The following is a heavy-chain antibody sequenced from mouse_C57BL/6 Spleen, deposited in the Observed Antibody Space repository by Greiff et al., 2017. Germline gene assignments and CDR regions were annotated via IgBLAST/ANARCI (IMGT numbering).Heavy chain of an antibody. D-gene: IGHD2-3*01. V-gene: IGHV1-76*01. CDR2: IYPGSGNT. J-gene: IGHJ3*01. CDR1: GYTFTDYY. Sequence: VKLQESGAELVRPGASVKLSCKASGYTFTDYYINWVKQRPGQGLEWIARIYPGSGNTYYNEKFKGKATLTAEKSSSTAYMQLSSLTSEDSAVYFCARSSLYDGYYAYWGQGTLVTVSA. CDR3: ARSSLYDGYYAY.